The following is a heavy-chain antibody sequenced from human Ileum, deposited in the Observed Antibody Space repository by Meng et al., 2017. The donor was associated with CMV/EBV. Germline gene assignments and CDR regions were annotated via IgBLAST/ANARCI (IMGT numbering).Heavy chain of an antibody. CDR1: GYTFTSYY. CDR2: INPSGGST. D-gene: IGHD3-16*01. J-gene: IGHJ4*02. V-gene: IGHV1-46*01. Sequence: ASVKVSCKASGYTFTSYYMHWVRQAPGQGHEWMGIINPSGGSTSYAQKFQGRVTRTRDTSTSTVYMEVSSLRSEDTAVYYGAREGTRDFGDWGQGTLVTVSS. CDR3: AREGTRDFGD.